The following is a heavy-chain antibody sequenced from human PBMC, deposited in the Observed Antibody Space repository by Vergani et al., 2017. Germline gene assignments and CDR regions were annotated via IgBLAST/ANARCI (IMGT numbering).Heavy chain of an antibody. D-gene: IGHD3-10*01. Sequence: QVQLVESGGGVVQPGRSLRLSCAASGFTFSSYAMHWVRQAPGKGLEWVAVISYDGSNKYYADSVKGRFTISRDNSKNTLYLQMNSLRAEDTAVYYCAREPYYGSGSGWSWFDPWGQGTLVTVSS. CDR2: ISYDGSNK. V-gene: IGHV3-30-3*01. CDR3: AREPYYGSGSGWSWFDP. J-gene: IGHJ5*02. CDR1: GFTFSSYA.